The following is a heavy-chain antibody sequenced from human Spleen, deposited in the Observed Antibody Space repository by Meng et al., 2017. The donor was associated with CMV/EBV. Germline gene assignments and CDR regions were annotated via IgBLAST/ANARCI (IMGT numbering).Heavy chain of an antibody. D-gene: IGHD3-10*01. CDR2: IYYSGST. V-gene: IGHV4-59*08. CDR1: GGSISSYY. Sequence: SETLSLTCTVSGGSISSYYWSWIRQPPGKGLEWLGYIYYSGSTYYNPSLKSRVTISVDTSKNQFSLKLSSVTAADTAVYYCARHITWDFDYWGQGRLVTVSS. J-gene: IGHJ4*02. CDR3: ARHITWDFDY.